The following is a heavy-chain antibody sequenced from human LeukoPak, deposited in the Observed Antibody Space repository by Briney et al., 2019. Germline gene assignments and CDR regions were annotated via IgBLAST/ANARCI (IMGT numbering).Heavy chain of an antibody. J-gene: IGHJ4*02. CDR1: GFTFDDYA. Sequence: GRSLRLSCAASGFTFDDYAMHWVRQAPGKGLEWVSGISWNSGSIGYADSVKGRFTISRDNAKNSLYLQMNSLRAEDTAVYYCARDFRPVGYWGQGTLVTVSS. CDR2: ISWNSGSI. D-gene: IGHD1-26*01. CDR3: ARDFRPVGY. V-gene: IGHV3-9*01.